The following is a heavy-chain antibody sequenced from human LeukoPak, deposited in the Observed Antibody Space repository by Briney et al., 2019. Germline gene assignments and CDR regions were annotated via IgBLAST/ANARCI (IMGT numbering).Heavy chain of an antibody. J-gene: IGHJ4*02. CDR1: GFTFNIYV. Sequence: GGSLRLSCAASGFTFNIYVMSWVRQTPGKGLEWVSSITSRDGTTYYTDSVKGRFTISRDNSENTLYLQMNSLRAEDTAIYYCVRDRPNYYDSSGHYYRRDGDYWGQGTLVTVSS. D-gene: IGHD3-22*01. V-gene: IGHV3-23*01. CDR3: VRDRPNYYDSSGHYYRRDGDY. CDR2: ITSRDGTT.